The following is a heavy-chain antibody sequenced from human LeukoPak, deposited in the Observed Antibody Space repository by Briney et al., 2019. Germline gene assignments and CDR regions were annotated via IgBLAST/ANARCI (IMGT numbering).Heavy chain of an antibody. D-gene: IGHD3-3*01. CDR1: GFTVSSNY. CDR3: NYDFWSGNDY. V-gene: IGHV3-53*01. CDR2: IYSGGSI. Sequence: PGGSLRLSCAASGFTVSSNYMSWVRQAPGKGLEWVSVIYSGGSIYYADSVKGRFTISRDNSKNTLYLQMNSLRAEDTAVYYCNYDFWSGNDYWGQGTLVTVSS. J-gene: IGHJ4*02.